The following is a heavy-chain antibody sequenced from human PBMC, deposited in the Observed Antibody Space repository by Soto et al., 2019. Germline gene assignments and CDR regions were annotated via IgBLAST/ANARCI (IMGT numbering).Heavy chain of an antibody. V-gene: IGHV4-61*01. CDR3: ARDFRECSSTSTTCYYYGMDV. CDR1: GGSVSGGSYY. J-gene: IGHJ6*02. CDR2: FYYSGST. D-gene: IGHD2-2*01. Sequence: SETLSLTCTVSGGSVSGGSYYWSWIRQPPGKGLEWIGYFYYSGSTNYNPSLKSRVTISVDTAKNQFSLKLSSVTAADTAVDYCARDFRECSSTSTTCYYYGMDVWGQVTTVTVS.